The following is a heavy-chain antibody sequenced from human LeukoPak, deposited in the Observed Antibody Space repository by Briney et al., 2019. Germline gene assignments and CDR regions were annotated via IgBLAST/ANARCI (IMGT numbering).Heavy chain of an antibody. CDR2: IYWDDDK. Sequence: SGPTLVKPTQTLTLTCTFSGFSLSTSGVSVGWIRQPPGKALEWLALIYWDDDKRYSPSLKSRLTITKDTSKTQVVLTMTNMDPVDTATYYFVLSIDGGLRYFDGGGDAFDIWGQGTRVTVSS. CDR3: VLSIDGGLRYFDGGGDAFDI. J-gene: IGHJ3*02. V-gene: IGHV2-5*02. D-gene: IGHD3-9*01. CDR1: GFSLSTSGVS.